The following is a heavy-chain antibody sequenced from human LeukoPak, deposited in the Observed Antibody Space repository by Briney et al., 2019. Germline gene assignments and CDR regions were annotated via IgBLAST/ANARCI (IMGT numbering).Heavy chain of an antibody. CDR3: ARNPYSSSWYEEHFDY. Sequence: GGSLGLSCAASGFSFSSYGMHWVRQAPGKGLKWVAVISFDGSNKYYADSVKGRFTISRDNSENTLYLQMNSLRPDDTALYYCARNPYSSSWYEEHFDYWGQGTLVTVSS. D-gene: IGHD6-13*01. V-gene: IGHV3-30*19. CDR1: GFSFSSYG. CDR2: ISFDGSNK. J-gene: IGHJ4*02.